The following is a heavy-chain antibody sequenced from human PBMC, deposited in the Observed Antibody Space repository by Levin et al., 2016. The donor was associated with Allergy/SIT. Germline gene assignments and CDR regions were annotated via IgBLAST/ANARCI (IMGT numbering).Heavy chain of an antibody. CDR3: AREGGSYLLGYYSGMDV. V-gene: IGHV6-1*01. D-gene: IGHD1-26*01. J-gene: IGHJ6*02. Sequence: WIRQSPSRGLEWLGRTYYRSRWYNDYAVSVKSRISINPDTSKNQVSLQLNSVIPEDTAVYYCAREGGSYLLGYYSGMDVWGQGTAVTVSS. CDR2: TYYRSRWYN.